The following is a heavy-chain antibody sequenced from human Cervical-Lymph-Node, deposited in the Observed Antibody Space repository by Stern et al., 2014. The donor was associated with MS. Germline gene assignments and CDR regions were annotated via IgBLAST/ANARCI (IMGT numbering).Heavy chain of an antibody. CDR2: IDPNSGGA. CDR3: ARQYCSGGKCHSSAYNYNGMDV. V-gene: IGHV1-2*06. Sequence: QVQLVQSGAEVKKPGASVKVSCKSSGYSFTGYYIHWVRRAPGQGLEWMGRIDPNSGGANYAQMFQGGVTLTRDTSISTTYMELSSLRSDDTAIYYCARQYCSGGKCHSSAYNYNGMDVWGQGTTVTVSS. D-gene: IGHD2-15*01. CDR1: GYSFTGYY. J-gene: IGHJ6*02.